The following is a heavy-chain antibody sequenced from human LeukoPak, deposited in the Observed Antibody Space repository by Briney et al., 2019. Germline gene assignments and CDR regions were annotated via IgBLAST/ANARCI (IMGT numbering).Heavy chain of an antibody. Sequence: ASVKVSCKASGYTFTSYGISWVRQAPGQGLEWMGWISAYNGNTNYAQKLQGRVTMTTDTSTSTAYMELRSLRSDDTAVYYCARDRLGRDCGGNPGAFDIWGQGTMVTVSS. CDR2: ISAYNGNT. V-gene: IGHV1-18*01. D-gene: IGHD4-23*01. CDR3: ARDRLGRDCGGNPGAFDI. CDR1: GYTFTSYG. J-gene: IGHJ3*02.